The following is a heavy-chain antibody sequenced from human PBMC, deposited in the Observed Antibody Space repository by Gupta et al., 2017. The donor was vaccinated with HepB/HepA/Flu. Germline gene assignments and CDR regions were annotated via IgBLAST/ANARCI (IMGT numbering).Heavy chain of an antibody. V-gene: IGHV3-7*03. CDR3: ARENTGGSSSWYILSWCFDL. D-gene: IGHD6-13*01. CDR2: IKQDGSEK. Sequence: EVQLVESGGGLVQPGGSLRLSCAASGFAFSTYWMSWVRQAPGKGLEWVANIKQDGSEKYYVDSVKGRFTISRDNAKNSLYLQRNRLRAEETAVYYCARENTGGSSSWYILSWCFDLWGRGTLVTVSS. J-gene: IGHJ2*01. CDR1: GFAFSTYW.